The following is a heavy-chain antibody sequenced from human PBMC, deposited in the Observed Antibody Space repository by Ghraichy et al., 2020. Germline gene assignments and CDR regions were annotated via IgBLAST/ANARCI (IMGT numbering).Heavy chain of an antibody. CDR2: INHSGST. D-gene: IGHD6-19*01. J-gene: IGHJ4*02. CDR3: ARGLNIGVADTGVLDS. V-gene: IGHV4-34*01. Sequence: SETLSLTCAVYGGSFSGYHWSWIRQPPGKGLEWIGEINHSGSTNYNPSLKSRVTISVDPSKNQFSLKLSSVTAADTAVYYCARGLNIGVADTGVLDSWGQGTLVTVSS. CDR1: GGSFSGYH.